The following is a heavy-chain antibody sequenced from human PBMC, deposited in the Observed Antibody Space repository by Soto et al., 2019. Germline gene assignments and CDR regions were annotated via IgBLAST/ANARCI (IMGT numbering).Heavy chain of an antibody. CDR1: GFSVRTSG. CDR2: IWNDGNNK. V-gene: IGHV3-33*01. CDR3: ARDDNLQGNAFDV. J-gene: IGHJ3*01. Sequence: QVQLVESGGGVVQPERSLSLSCAASGFSVRTSGMHWVRQAPGKGLEWVALIWNDGNNKVYADSVKGRFTISNDNSQNTIYLQMDSLRGEDTALYYCARDDNLQGNAFDVWGQGTMVTVSS. D-gene: IGHD3-10*01.